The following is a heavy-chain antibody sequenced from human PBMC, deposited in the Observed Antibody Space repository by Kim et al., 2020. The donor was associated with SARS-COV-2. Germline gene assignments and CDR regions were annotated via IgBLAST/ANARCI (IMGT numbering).Heavy chain of an antibody. CDR2: ISYDGSNK. Sequence: GGSLRLSCAASGFTFSSYAMHWVRQAPGKGLEWVAVISYDGSNKYYADSVKGRFTISRDNSKNTLYLQMNSLRAEDTAVYYCSLGFGEPYFGYFQHWGQGTLVTVSS. CDR1: GFTFSSYA. CDR3: SLGFGEPYFGYFQH. D-gene: IGHD3-10*01. J-gene: IGHJ1*01. V-gene: IGHV3-30*04.